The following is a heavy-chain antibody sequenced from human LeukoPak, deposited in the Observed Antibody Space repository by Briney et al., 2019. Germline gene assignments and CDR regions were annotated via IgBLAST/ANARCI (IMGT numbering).Heavy chain of an antibody. J-gene: IGHJ5*02. CDR1: GYSFTSYW. CDR3: ARGTTAAGTGPPAQYNWFDP. V-gene: IGHV5-51*01. CDR2: IYPGDSDT. Sequence: GESLKISCKGSGYSFTSYWIGWVGQMPGKGLEWMGIIYPGDSDTRYSPSFQGQVTISADKSISTAYLQWSSLKASDTAMYYCARGTTAAGTGPPAQYNWFDPWGQGTLVTVSS. D-gene: IGHD6-13*01.